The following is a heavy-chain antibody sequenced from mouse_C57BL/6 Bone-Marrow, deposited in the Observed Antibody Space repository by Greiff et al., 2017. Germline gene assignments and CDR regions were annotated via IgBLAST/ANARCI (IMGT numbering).Heavy chain of an antibody. V-gene: IGHV1-19*01. CDR1: GYTFTDYY. Sequence: VHVKQSGPVLVKPGASVKMSCKASGYTFTDYYMNWVKQSHGKSLEWIGVINPYNGGTSYNQKFKGKATLTVDKSSSTAYMELNSLTSEDSAVDYCARDGYYYFDDWGQGTTLTVSS. J-gene: IGHJ2*01. CDR3: ARDGYYYFDD. D-gene: IGHD2-3*01. CDR2: INPYNGGT.